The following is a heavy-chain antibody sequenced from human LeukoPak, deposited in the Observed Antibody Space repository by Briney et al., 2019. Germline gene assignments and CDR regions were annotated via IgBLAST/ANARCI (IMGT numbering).Heavy chain of an antibody. CDR2: ISGSGGST. D-gene: IGHD2-8*01. CDR1: GFTFSSYA. CDR3: AKDARSCTSSACYTVTTYYFDS. Sequence: GGSLRLSCAASGFTFSSYAMSWVRQAPGKGLEWVSAISGSGGSTYYADSVKGHFTISRDNSKNTLFLQMSGLTAEDTAVYYCAKDARSCTSSACYTVTTYYFDSWGQGTLVTVSS. J-gene: IGHJ4*02. V-gene: IGHV3-23*01.